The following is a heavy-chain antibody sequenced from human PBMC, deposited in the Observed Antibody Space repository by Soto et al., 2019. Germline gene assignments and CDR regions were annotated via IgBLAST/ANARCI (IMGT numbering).Heavy chain of an antibody. D-gene: IGHD6-13*01. CDR3: ARSESGTEYYGLDV. Sequence: QVQLVESGGGVVKPGGSLRLSCAASGFSFSDYYMTWIRQAPGKGLEWVSYISGSSTYTKYADSVKGRFTISRDNAKNSLYLQMNSLRAENTAVYYCARSESGTEYYGLDVWGQGTTVTVSS. CDR1: GFSFSDYY. CDR2: ISGSSTYT. V-gene: IGHV3-11*05. J-gene: IGHJ6*02.